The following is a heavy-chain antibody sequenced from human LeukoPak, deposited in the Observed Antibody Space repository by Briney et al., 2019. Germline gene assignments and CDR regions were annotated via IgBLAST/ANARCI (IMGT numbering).Heavy chain of an antibody. CDR2: IYYSVST. CDR3: ARGEKDFWSGYYLAY. CDR1: GGSISSGGYY. D-gene: IGHD3-3*01. Sequence: SETLSLTCTVSGGSISSGGYYWSWIRQPPGKGLEWIGYIYYSVSTYYNPSLKSRVTISVDTSKNQFSLKLSSVTAADTAVYYCARGEKDFWSGYYLAYWGQGTLVTVSS. V-gene: IGHV4-31*03. J-gene: IGHJ4*02.